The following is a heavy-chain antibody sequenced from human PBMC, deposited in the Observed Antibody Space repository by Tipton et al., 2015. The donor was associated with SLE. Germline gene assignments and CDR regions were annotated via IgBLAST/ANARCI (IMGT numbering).Heavy chain of an antibody. CDR2: INHSGST. J-gene: IGHJ6*02. V-gene: IGHV4-34*01. Sequence: TLSLTCAVYGGSFSGYYWSWIRQPPGKGLEWIGEINHSGSTNYNPSLKSRVTISVDTSKNRFSLKLSSVTAADTAVYYCARGEFVVVVAAAYYYYGRDVWGQVSTVTVSS. CDR1: GGSFSGYY. D-gene: IGHD2-15*01. CDR3: ARGEFVVVVAAAYYYYGRDV.